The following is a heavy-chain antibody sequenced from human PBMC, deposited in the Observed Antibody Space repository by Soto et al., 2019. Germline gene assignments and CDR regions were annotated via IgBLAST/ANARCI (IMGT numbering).Heavy chain of an antibody. J-gene: IGHJ6*01. CDR3: ARRWMAPASGYSRDGMEV. V-gene: IGHV5-51*01. Sequence: GESLKISCKVSGYSFTSYWIGWVRQGPGKGLEWMGIIYPGDSGTRYSPSFQGQVTISADKSISTAYLQWSSLKASDTAMYYCARRWMAPASGYSRDGMEVWGQGTTVTGSS. D-gene: IGHD6-19*01. CDR1: GYSFTSYW. CDR2: IYPGDSGT.